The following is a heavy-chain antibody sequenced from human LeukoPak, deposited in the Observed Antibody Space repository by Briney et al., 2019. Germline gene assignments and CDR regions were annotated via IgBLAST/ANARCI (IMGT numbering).Heavy chain of an antibody. J-gene: IGHJ3*02. Sequence: ASVKVSCKASGYTFTSYDINWVRQATGQGLEWMGWMNPNSGNTGYAQKFQGRVTITTDTSTSTAYMELRSLRSDDTAVYYCARVRFGTGASSGYYYADDAFDIWGQGTMVTVSS. V-gene: IGHV1-8*03. CDR1: GYTFTSYD. CDR2: MNPNSGNT. D-gene: IGHD3-22*01. CDR3: ARVRFGTGASSGYYYADDAFDI.